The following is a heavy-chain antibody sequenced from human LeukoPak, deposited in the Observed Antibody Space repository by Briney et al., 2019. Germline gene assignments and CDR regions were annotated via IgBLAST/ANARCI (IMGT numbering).Heavy chain of an antibody. CDR2: ISHSGST. CDR1: GYSISSGYY. D-gene: IGHD6-13*01. J-gene: IGHJ4*02. V-gene: IGHV4-38-2*01. Sequence: ASETLSLTCAVSGYSISSGYYWGWIRQPPGKGLEWIGCISHSGSTYYNPSLKSRLTISLDTSKNQLSLKLTSVTAADTAVYYCARGMAAAADYWGQGTLVTVSS. CDR3: ARGMAAAADY.